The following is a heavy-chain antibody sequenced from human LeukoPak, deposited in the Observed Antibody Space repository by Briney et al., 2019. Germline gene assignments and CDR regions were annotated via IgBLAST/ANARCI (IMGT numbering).Heavy chain of an antibody. CDR3: ARDSSGYYLGTFDY. CDR2: IWYDGSNK. D-gene: IGHD3-22*01. Sequence: PGGSLRLSCAASGFTFSSYGMHWARQAPGKGLEWVAVIWYDGSNKYYADSVKGRFTISRDNSKNTLYLQMNSLRAEDTAVYYCARDSSGYYLGTFDYWGQGTLVTVSS. J-gene: IGHJ4*02. V-gene: IGHV3-33*01. CDR1: GFTFSSYG.